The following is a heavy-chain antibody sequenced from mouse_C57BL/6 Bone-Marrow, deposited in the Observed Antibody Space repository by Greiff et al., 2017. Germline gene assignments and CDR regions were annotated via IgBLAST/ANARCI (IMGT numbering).Heavy chain of an antibody. CDR2: IYPGDGDT. V-gene: IGHV1-82*01. CDR1: GYAFSSSW. J-gene: IGHJ2*01. D-gene: IGHD1-1*01. Sequence: QVQLQQSGPELVKPGASVKISCKASGYAFSSSWMNWVKQRPGKGLEWIGRIYPGDGDTNYNGKFKGKATLTADKSSSTAYMQLSSLTSEDSAVYFWARFPYYFGSSRSSDYWGQGTTLTVSS. CDR3: ARFPYYFGSSRSSDY.